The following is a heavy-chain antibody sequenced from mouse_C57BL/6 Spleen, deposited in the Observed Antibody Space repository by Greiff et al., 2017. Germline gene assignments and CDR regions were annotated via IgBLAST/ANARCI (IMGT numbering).Heavy chain of an antibody. CDR1: GYAFSSYW. CDR2: IYPGDGDT. D-gene: IGHD3-2*02. Sequence: QVQLQQSGAELVKPGASVKISCKASGYAFSSYWMNWVKQRPGKGLEWLGQIYPGDGDTNYNGKFKGKATLTADKSSSTAYMQLSSLTSEDSAVYFCARRQLRRDFFAYWGKGTLVTVSA. J-gene: IGHJ3*01. V-gene: IGHV1-80*01. CDR3: ARRQLRRDFFAY.